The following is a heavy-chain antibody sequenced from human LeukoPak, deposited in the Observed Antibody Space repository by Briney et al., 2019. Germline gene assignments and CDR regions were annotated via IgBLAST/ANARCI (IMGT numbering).Heavy chain of an antibody. D-gene: IGHD1-26*01. V-gene: IGHV4-4*08. Sequence: SETLSLTCTVSGGSISSYYWSWIRQPPGQGLEWIGRIDTSGSTNYNPSLKSRVTISVDTSKNQFSLKLSSVTAADTAVYYCARDSGSYLSAFDIWGQGTMVTVSS. CDR2: IDTSGST. J-gene: IGHJ3*02. CDR3: ARDSGSYLSAFDI. CDR1: GGSISSYY.